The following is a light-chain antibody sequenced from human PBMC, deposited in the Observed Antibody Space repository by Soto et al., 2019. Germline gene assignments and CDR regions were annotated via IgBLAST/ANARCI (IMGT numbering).Light chain of an antibody. Sequence: DIVMTQSPLSLPVAPGEPASISCRSSQSLLHSNGYNYLDWYLQKPGQSPQLLIYLGSNRASGVPDRFSGSGSGXDFTLXIXXXXAEXVGXXXXXXXLQNPLTFGGGTKVEIK. CDR2: LGS. J-gene: IGKJ4*01. CDR1: QSLLHSNGYNY. CDR3: XXXLQNPLT. V-gene: IGKV2-28*01.